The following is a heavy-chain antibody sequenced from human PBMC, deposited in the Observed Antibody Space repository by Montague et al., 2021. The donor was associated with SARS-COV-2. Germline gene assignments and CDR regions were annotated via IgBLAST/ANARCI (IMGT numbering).Heavy chain of an antibody. J-gene: IGHJ5*02. D-gene: IGHD4-17*01. CDR2: IYYSGST. CDR1: GGSISSSSYY. Sequence: SETLSLTCTVSGGSISSSSYYWGWIRQPPGKGLEWIGSIYYSGSTYYNPSLKSRVTISVDTSKNQFSLKVSSVTAADTAVYYCAREPGDYSWYYRFDTWGQGTLVTVSS. V-gene: IGHV4-39*02. CDR3: AREPGDYSWYYRFDT.